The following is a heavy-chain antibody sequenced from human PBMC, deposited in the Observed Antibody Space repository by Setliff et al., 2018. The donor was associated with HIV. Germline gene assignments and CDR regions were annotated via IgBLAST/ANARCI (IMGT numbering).Heavy chain of an antibody. CDR1: GYSFSSYW. D-gene: IGHD3-22*01. Sequence: PGESLKISCQASGYSFSSYWIGWVRQMPGKGLEWMGISFPGDSDIKYNPSFQGQVTISVDKSITTAYLQWSSLKASDTAIYYCAKKGGDQWLFGGYAFDIGGQGTMVTVSS. CDR2: SFPGDSDI. V-gene: IGHV5-51*01. CDR3: AKKGGDQWLFGGYAFDI. J-gene: IGHJ3*02.